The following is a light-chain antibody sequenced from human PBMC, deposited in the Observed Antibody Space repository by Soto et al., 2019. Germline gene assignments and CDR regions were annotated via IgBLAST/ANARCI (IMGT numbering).Light chain of an antibody. CDR1: QSVFSN. J-gene: IGKJ1*01. CDR2: GAS. CDR3: QQCNNWPLT. V-gene: IGKV3-15*01. Sequence: EIVMTQSPVTLSVSPGERVTLSCRASQSVFSNLAWYQQRPGQAPRLLIYGASNRATGIPARFSGSGSGTEFTLTISSLQSEDFAVYYCQQCNNWPLTF.